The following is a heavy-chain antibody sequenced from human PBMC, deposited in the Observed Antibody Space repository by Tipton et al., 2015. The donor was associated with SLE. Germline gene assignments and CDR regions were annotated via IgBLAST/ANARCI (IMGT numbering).Heavy chain of an antibody. CDR2: IYYSGST. Sequence: TLSLTCTVSGDSINSGGYYWTWIRQHPGKGLEWIGYIYYSGSTYYNPSLKSRVTISIDASKNQFSLKLSSVTAADTAVYSCARGEDPDPFDSWGRGTMVTVSS. CDR1: GDSINSGGYY. J-gene: IGHJ3*02. V-gene: IGHV4-31*03. CDR3: ARGEDPDPFDS.